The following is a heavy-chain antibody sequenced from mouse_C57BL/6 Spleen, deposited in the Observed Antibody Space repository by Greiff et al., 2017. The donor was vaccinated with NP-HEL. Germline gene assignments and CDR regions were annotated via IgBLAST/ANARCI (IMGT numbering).Heavy chain of an antibody. CDR2: IHPSDSDT. V-gene: IGHV1-74*01. CDR3: AIMGHDYDEAWFAY. J-gene: IGHJ3*01. Sequence: VQLQQPGAELVKPGASVKVSCKASGYTFTSYWMHWVKQRPGQGLEWIGRIHPSDSDTNYNQKFKGKATLTVDKSSSTAYMQLSSLTSKDSAVYYCAIMGHDYDEAWFAYWGQGTLVTVSA. D-gene: IGHD2-4*01. CDR1: GYTFTSYW.